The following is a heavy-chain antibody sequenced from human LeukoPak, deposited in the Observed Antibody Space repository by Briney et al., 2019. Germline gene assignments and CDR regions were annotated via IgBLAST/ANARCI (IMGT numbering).Heavy chain of an antibody. CDR3: ARVSERGIAVADNWFDP. D-gene: IGHD6-19*01. CDR1: GYTFTGYY. CDR2: INPNSGGT. V-gene: IGHV1-2*02. J-gene: IGHJ5*02. Sequence: ASVKVSCKASGYTFTGYYMHWVRQAPGQGLEWMGWINPNSGGTNYAQKFQGRVTMTRDTSISTAYMELSRLRSDDTAVYYCARVSERGIAVADNWFDPWGQGTLVTVSS.